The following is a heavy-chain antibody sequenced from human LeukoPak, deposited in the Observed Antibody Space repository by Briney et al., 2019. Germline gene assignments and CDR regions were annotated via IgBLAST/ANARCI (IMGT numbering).Heavy chain of an antibody. Sequence: SQTLSLTCAVSGGSISSGAYCWSWLRQHQGMGREWIVYSYYSGSTYYNPSLKSRVTISVDTSKNQFSLKLSSVTAADTAVYYCARDRYYDSSGSDDAFDIWGQGTMVTVSS. CDR3: ARDRYYDSSGSDDAFDI. J-gene: IGHJ3*02. CDR1: GGSISSGAYC. CDR2: SYYSGST. D-gene: IGHD3-22*01. V-gene: IGHV4-31*11.